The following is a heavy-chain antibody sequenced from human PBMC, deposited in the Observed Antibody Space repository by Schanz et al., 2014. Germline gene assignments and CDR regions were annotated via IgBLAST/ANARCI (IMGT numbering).Heavy chain of an antibody. CDR2: ISDSGDTA. Sequence: EVQLVESGGGLVKPGGFLRLSCAASGFTFTNYAMSWVRRAPGEGLEWVSLISDSGDTAYYADSVKGRFTISRDNFKGALYLQMSSLRAEDTAVYYCARDGEAAAGCDYWGQGTLVTVSS. CDR1: GFTFTNYA. J-gene: IGHJ4*02. CDR3: ARDGEAAAGCDY. V-gene: IGHV3-23*04. D-gene: IGHD6-13*01.